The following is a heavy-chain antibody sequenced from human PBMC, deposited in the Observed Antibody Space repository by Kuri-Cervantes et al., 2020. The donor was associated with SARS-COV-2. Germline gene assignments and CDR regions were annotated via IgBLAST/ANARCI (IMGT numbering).Heavy chain of an antibody. CDR2: INHSGST. D-gene: IGHD1-7*01. J-gene: IGHJ6*02. CDR3: ARQVELSLDEYGMDI. Sequence: SETLSLTCAVYGGSFSGYYWSWIRQPPGKGLEWIGEINHSGSTNYNPSLKSRVTISVHTSKTQFSLNLSSVTVADTAVYYCARQVELSLDEYGMDIWDQGTMVTVSS. V-gene: IGHV4-34*01. CDR1: GGSFSGYY.